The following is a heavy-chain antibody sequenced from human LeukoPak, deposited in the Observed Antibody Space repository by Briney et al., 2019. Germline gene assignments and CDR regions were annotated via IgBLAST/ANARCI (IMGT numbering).Heavy chain of an antibody. V-gene: IGHV4-59*08. CDR2: ISDIGSI. Sequence: ETLSLTCTVSGGSISSYYWSWIRQPPGKGLEWIAYISDIGSINYNPSLKSRVTISLDTSKNQFSLKLSSVTAADTAVYYCAGHHPRNTVDFWGQGTLVTVSS. CDR3: AGHHPRNTVDF. CDR1: GGSISSYY. D-gene: IGHD2-8*02. J-gene: IGHJ4*02.